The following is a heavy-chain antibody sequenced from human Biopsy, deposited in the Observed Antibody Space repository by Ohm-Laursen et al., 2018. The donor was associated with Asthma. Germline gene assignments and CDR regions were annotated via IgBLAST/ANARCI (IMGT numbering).Heavy chain of an antibody. V-gene: IGHV1-3*01. CDR1: GYTFIHFA. J-gene: IGHJ3*01. CDR3: ARTYYDFLTGQVKDVFGV. Sequence: GSSVKVSCKASGYTFIHFAIHWVRQAPGQRLEWMGWINAGDGNTKYSQKFQGRVTITGDTSASTAYMDLRSLRSEDTAMYYCARTYYDFLTGQVKDVFGVWGQGTMVTVSS. CDR2: INAGDGNT. D-gene: IGHD3-9*01.